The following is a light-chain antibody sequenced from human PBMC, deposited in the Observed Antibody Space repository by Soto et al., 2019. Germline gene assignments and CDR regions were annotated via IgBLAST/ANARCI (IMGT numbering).Light chain of an antibody. Sequence: EIVMTQSPATLSVSPGDRATLSCRASQSVSGNLAWYQQKPGQAPRLLIYDTASRATAIPARFSGSGSGTEFTLPISSLQSEDFAVYYCQQYSKWTTFGQGKRLEIK. J-gene: IGKJ5*01. V-gene: IGKV3-15*01. CDR3: QQYSKWTT. CDR1: QSVSGN. CDR2: DTA.